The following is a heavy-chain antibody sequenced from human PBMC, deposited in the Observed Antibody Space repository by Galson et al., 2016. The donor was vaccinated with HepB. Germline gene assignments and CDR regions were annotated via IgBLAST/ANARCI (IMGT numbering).Heavy chain of an antibody. J-gene: IGHJ4*02. CDR3: ARQTYYDYVWGSYNSSDF. CDR2: IYYIGTT. Sequence: SETLSLTCSVSGDSISSRAYHWGWIRQPPGKGLEWIGSIYYIGTTYYNPSLKSRVSISVDTSKSQFSLTLNSMTAADTAVYYCARQTYYDYVWGSYNSSDFWGQGTVVTVSS. V-gene: IGHV4-39*01. D-gene: IGHD3-16*01. CDR1: GDSISSRAYH.